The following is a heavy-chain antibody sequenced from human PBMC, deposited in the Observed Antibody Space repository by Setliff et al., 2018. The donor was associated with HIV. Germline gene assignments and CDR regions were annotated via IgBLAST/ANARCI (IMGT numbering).Heavy chain of an antibody. CDR1: GYSISSGYY. CDR2: IYYSGNT. CDR3: ARVPTSSWYVTTQRTKEYFHH. J-gene: IGHJ1*01. D-gene: IGHD6-13*01. Sequence: SETLSLTCTVSGYSISSGYYWGWIRQPPGKGLEWIGSIYYSGNTYYNPPLKSRVTISVDTSRNQFSLRLSSVTAADTAIYYCARVPTSSWYVTTQRTKEYFHHWGQGTLVTVSS. V-gene: IGHV4-38-2*02.